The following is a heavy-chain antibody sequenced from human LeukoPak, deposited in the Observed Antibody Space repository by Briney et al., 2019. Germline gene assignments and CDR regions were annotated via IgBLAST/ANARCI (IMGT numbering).Heavy chain of an antibody. J-gene: IGHJ4*02. D-gene: IGHD3-10*01. V-gene: IGHV3-30*18. CDR2: ISYDGTNK. CDR3: AKAGEDRGSFAY. CDR1: GFTFSSYD. Sequence: GESLRLSCAASGFTFSSYDMHWVRQAPDKGLEWVAVISYDGTNKYYADSVKGRFTISRDNSKNTLYLQMNSLRAEDTAVYYCAKAGEDRGSFAYWGQGTLVTVSS.